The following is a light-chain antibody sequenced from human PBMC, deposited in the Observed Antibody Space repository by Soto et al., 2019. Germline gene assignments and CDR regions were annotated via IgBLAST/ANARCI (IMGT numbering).Light chain of an antibody. CDR1: SSDVGGYNY. CDR2: DVT. CDR3: CSYEGTYTSFV. Sequence: QSALPQPRSVSGSPGQSVTISCTGSSSDVGGYNYVSWYQQQPGKAPKLLIYDVTIRTSGVSARFSGSKSGNTASLTISGLQAEDDADYFCCSYEGTYTSFVFGTGTKVTVL. J-gene: IGLJ1*01. V-gene: IGLV2-11*01.